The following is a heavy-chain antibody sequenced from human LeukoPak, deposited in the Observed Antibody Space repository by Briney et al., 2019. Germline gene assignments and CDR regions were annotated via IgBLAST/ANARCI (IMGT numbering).Heavy chain of an antibody. CDR1: GGSISSSSYY. J-gene: IGHJ6*02. Sequence: SETLSLTCTVSGGSISSSSYYWGWIRQPPGKGLEWIGSMYYRGSTYYNPSLKSRVTISVDTSKNQFSLKLSSVTAADTAVYYCARDAGHQLSRRNYYAMDVWGQGTTVTVSS. CDR3: ARDAGHQLSRRNYYAMDV. D-gene: IGHD1-1*01. CDR2: MYYRGST. V-gene: IGHV4-39*07.